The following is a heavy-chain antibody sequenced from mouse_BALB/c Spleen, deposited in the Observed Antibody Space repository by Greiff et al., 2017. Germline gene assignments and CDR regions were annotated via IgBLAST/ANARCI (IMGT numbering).Heavy chain of an antibody. CDR3: SRKDYGSYAMDY. V-gene: IGHV1-55*01. D-gene: IGHD1-2*01. CDR1: GYTFTSYW. J-gene: IGHJ4*01. Sequence: VQLQQSGAELVKPGASVKMSCKASGYTFTSYWINWVKQRPGQGLEWIGDIYPGRGITNYNEKFKSKATLTLDTSSSTAYMQLSSLTSEDSAVYYCSRKDYGSYAMDYWGQGTSVTVSS. CDR2: IYPGRGIT.